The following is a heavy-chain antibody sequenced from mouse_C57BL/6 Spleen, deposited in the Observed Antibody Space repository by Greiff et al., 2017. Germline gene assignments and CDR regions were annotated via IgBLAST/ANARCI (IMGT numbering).Heavy chain of an antibody. CDR1: GYTFTSYG. Sequence: VKLMESGAELARPGASVKLSCKASGYTFTSYGISWVKQSTGQGLEWIGEFYPRIGNTYYNEKFKGKATLTADKSSSTAYMELRSLTSEDSAVYFCARIGNYLYAMDYWGQGTSVTVSS. CDR3: ARIGNYLYAMDY. J-gene: IGHJ4*01. V-gene: IGHV1-81*01. D-gene: IGHD1-1*01. CDR2: FYPRIGNT.